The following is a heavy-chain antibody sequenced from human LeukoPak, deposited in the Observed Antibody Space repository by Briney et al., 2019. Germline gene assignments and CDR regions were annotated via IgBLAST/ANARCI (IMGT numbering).Heavy chain of an antibody. J-gene: IGHJ4*02. Sequence: GGSLRLSCAASGFTFSNYNMNWVRQAPGKGLEWVSSISSSSNYIYYADSVKGRFTISRDNARNSLYLQTNSLRAEDTAMYYCAAHRDDFLTGYFDYWGQGTLVTVSS. CDR2: ISSSSNYI. CDR3: AAHRDDFLTGYFDY. D-gene: IGHD3-9*01. CDR1: GFTFSNYN. V-gene: IGHV3-21*01.